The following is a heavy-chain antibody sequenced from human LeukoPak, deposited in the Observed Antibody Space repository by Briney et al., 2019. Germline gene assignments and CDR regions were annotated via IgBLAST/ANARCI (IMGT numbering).Heavy chain of an antibody. J-gene: IGHJ3*02. D-gene: IGHD1-26*01. CDR3: ARAPGGSGYAFDI. CDR2: INAGNGNT. V-gene: IGHV1-3*01. Sequence: ASVKVSCKASGHTFTSYAMHWVRQAPGQRLEWMGWINAGNGNTKYSQKFQGRVTITRDTSASTAYMELSSLRSEDTAVYYCARAPGGSGYAFDIWGQGTMVTVSS. CDR1: GHTFTSYA.